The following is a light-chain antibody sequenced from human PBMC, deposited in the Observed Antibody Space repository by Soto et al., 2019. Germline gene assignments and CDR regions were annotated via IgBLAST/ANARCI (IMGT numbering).Light chain of an antibody. J-gene: IGLJ1*01. V-gene: IGLV2-14*03. CDR3: SSYTSSNTEV. CDR2: DVS. CDR1: SSDVGAYNY. Sequence: QSALTQPASVSGSPGQSITISCTGTSSDVGAYNYVSRYQHHPGKAPKLIIYDVSDRPSGVSNRFSASKSGNTASLTISGLQAEDEADYYCSSYTSSNTEVFGTGTKVTVL.